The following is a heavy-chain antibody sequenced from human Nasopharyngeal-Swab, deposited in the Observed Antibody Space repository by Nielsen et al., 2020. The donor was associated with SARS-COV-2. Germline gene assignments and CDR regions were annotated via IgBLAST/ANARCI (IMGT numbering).Heavy chain of an antibody. V-gene: IGHV3-9*01. CDR2: ISWNRGTT. CDR3: AKDFNVDTAMVTYYYGMDV. CDR1: GFTFDDYA. Sequence: LSLTCAASGFTFDDYAMPWVRQAPGKGLEWVSGISWNRGTTGYADSVTGRFTISRDNAKSSLYLQMNSLRAEDTALYYCAKDFNVDTAMVTYYYGMDVWGQGTTVTVSS. J-gene: IGHJ6*02. D-gene: IGHD5-18*01.